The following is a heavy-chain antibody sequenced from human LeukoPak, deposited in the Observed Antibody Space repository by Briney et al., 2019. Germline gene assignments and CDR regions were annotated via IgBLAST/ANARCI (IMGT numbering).Heavy chain of an antibody. Sequence: GGSLRLSCAASGFTFRSYAMSWVRQAPAKGLEWVSAISGSGGSTYYADSVKGRFTISRDNSKNTLYLQMNSLRAEDTAVYYCAKSSGYSSAAGTGTRRYFDYWGQGTLVTVSS. CDR2: ISGSGGST. J-gene: IGHJ4*02. CDR3: AKSSGYSSAAGTGTRRYFDY. CDR1: GFTFRSYA. V-gene: IGHV3-23*01. D-gene: IGHD6-13*01.